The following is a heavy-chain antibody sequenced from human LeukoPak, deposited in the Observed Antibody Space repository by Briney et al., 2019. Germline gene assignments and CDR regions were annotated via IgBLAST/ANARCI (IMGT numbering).Heavy chain of an antibody. CDR2: ISSSGSTI. J-gene: IGHJ6*02. CDR3: ARDLVVPAANYYYYYGMDV. Sequence: GGSLRLSCAASGFTFSDYYMSWIRQAPGKGLEWVSYISSSGSTIYYADPVKGRFTISRDNAKNSLYLQVNSLRAEDTAVYYCARDLVVPAANYYYYYGMDVWGQGTTVTVSS. CDR1: GFTFSDYY. V-gene: IGHV3-11*01. D-gene: IGHD2-2*01.